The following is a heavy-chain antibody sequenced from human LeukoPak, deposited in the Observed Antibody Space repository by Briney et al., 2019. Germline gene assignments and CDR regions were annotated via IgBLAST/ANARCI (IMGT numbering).Heavy chain of an antibody. D-gene: IGHD2-2*02. CDR2: ISYDGRQK. J-gene: IGHJ6*03. CDR1: GFTFSTYG. CDR3: ANSPARYCSSTSCYKYYYMDV. Sequence: GRSLRLSCAASGFTFSTYGMNWVRQAPGKGLEWVAVISYDGRQKYYADSVKGRFTISRDNSKDTLYLQMNSLRAEDTAVYYCANSPARYCSSTSCYKYYYMDVWGKGTTVTVSS. V-gene: IGHV3-30*18.